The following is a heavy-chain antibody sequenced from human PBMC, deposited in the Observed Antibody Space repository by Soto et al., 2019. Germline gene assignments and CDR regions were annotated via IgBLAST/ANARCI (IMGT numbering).Heavy chain of an antibody. Sequence: LSLTCTVSGGSISSGGYYWSWIRQHPGKGLEWIGYIYYSGSTYYNPSLKSRVTISVDTSKKQFSLKLSSVTAADTAVYYCARDHRKQIAPYYYYYAMDVWGPGTTVTVYS. J-gene: IGHJ6*02. D-gene: IGHD6-6*01. CDR3: ARDHRKQIAPYYYYYAMDV. CDR2: IYYSGST. CDR1: GGSISSGGYY. V-gene: IGHV4-31*03.